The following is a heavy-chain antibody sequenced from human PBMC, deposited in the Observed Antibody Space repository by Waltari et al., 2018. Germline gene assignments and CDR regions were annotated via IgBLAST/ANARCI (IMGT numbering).Heavy chain of an antibody. J-gene: IGHJ4*02. CDR2: MNPNMGNT. CDR1: GYTFTSYD. D-gene: IGHD2-2*02. V-gene: IGHV1-8*03. CDR3: ARVYCSSTSCYIDY. Sequence: QVQLVQSGAEVKKPGASVKVSCKASGYTFTSYDINWVRQTTGQGLEWMGWMNPNMGNTGYAQKFQGRVTPTRKTSIITAYRELSRLRSEDTAVYYCARVYCSSTSCYIDYWGQGTLVTVSS.